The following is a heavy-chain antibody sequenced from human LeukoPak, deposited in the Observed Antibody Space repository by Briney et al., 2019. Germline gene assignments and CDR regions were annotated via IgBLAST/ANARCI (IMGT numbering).Heavy chain of an antibody. D-gene: IGHD3-22*01. CDR2: IIPIFGTA. V-gene: IGHV1-69*05. J-gene: IGHJ4*02. CDR3: ARGAYYYDSSGYYSPLDY. CDR1: GGTFSSYA. Sequence: SVKVSCKASGGTFSSYAISWVRQAPGQGLEWMGGIIPIFGTANYAQKFQGRVTITTDESTSTAYMELSSLRSEDTAVYYCARGAYYYDSSGYYSPLDYWGQGTLVTVSS.